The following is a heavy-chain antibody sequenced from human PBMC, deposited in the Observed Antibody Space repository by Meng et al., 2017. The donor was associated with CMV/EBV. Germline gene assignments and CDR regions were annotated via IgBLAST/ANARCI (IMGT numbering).Heavy chain of an antibody. V-gene: IGHV3-48*04. CDR3: ARDDDSSGYSYYYYYGMDV. CDR1: GFTFSSDS. CDR2: ISSSSSTI. D-gene: IGHD3-22*01. Sequence: GGSLRLSCAVSGFTFSSDSMNWVRQASGKGLEWVSYISSSSSTIYYADSVKGRFTISRDNAKNSLYLQMNSLRAEDTAVYYCARDDDSSGYSYYYYYGMDVWGQGTTVTVSS. J-gene: IGHJ6*02.